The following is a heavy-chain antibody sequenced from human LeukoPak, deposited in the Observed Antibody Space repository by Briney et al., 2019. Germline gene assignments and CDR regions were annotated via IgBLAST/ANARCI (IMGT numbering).Heavy chain of an antibody. D-gene: IGHD6-13*01. J-gene: IGHJ4*02. V-gene: IGHV3-7*01. CDR3: ARDSSAAGTLDY. CDR1: GFTFNTYR. CDR2: IKHDGSEE. Sequence: GGSLRLSCAASGFTFNTYRMSWVRQAPGKGLEWVANIKHDGSEENYVDSVKGRFTISRDNSKNTLYLQMNSLRAEDTAVYYCARDSSAAGTLDYWGQGTLVTVSS.